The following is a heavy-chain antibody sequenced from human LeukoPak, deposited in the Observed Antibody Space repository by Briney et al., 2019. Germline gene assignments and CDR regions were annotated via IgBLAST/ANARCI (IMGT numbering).Heavy chain of an antibody. CDR1: GFSFSSYA. CDR2: ISTSGANT. V-gene: IGHV3-23*01. J-gene: IGHJ4*02. CDR3: AKGRYGDYGYDY. D-gene: IGHD4-17*01. Sequence: GGSLRLSCAASGFSFSSYAMSWVRQAPGKGLEWVSSISTSGANTFYADSVKGRFTISRDNSKNTLYLQMHSLRAEDTALYYCAKGRYGDYGYDYWGQGTLVTVSS.